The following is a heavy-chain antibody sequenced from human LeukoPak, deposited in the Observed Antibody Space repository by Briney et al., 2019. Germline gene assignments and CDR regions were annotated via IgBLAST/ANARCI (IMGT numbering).Heavy chain of an antibody. V-gene: IGHV3-23*01. CDR2: LSLSGITT. Sequence: GGSLRLSCAASGFTFSNSAMSWVRQAPGKGLEWVSTLSLSGITTYYADSVKGRFTISRDNSKNTLYLQMNSLRAEDTVVYYCAKGIYSSGWSYFDYWGHGTLVTVSS. CDR1: GFTFSNSA. D-gene: IGHD6-19*01. CDR3: AKGIYSSGWSYFDY. J-gene: IGHJ4*01.